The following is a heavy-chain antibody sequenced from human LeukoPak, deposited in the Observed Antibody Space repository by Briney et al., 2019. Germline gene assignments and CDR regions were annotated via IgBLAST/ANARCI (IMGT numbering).Heavy chain of an antibody. CDR2: IIPIFGTA. CDR3: ARDWGARGSPSFDY. CDR1: GGTFSSYA. V-gene: IGHV1-69*13. Sequence: GASVKVSCKASGGTFSSYAISWVRQAPGQGLEWMGGIIPIFGTANYAQKFQGRVTITADESTSTAYMELSSLRSEDTAVYYCARDWGARGSPSFDYWRQGTLVTVSS. D-gene: IGHD3-16*01. J-gene: IGHJ4*02.